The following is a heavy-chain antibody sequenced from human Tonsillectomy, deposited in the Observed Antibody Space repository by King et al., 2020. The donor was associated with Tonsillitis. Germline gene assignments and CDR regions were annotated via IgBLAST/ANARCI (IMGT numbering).Heavy chain of an antibody. D-gene: IGHD3-3*01. J-gene: IGHJ4*02. CDR1: GGSISSGSYY. V-gene: IGHV4-61*02. Sequence: VQLQESGPGLVKPSQTLSLTCTVSGGSISSGSYYWSWIRQPAGKGLEWIGRIYTSGSTNYNPSLKSRVTMSVDTSKNQFSLKLSSVTAADTAVYYCAGGGLDFWSGYQNFDYWGQGTLVTVSS. CDR3: AGGGLDFWSGYQNFDY. CDR2: IYTSGST.